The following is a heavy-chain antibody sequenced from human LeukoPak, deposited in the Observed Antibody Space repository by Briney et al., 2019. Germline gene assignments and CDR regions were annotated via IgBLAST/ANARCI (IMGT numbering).Heavy chain of an antibody. CDR3: AKELAAVGVPSFDS. J-gene: IGHJ4*02. CDR2: IRSTGGGT. Sequence: GGSLRLSCAASEFTFSSYDMSWVRQTPGKGLEWVSGIRSTGGGTYYADSVKGRFTISRDNSKNTLYLQMNSLRAEDTAVYYCAKELAAVGVPSFDSWGQGTLVTVSS. CDR1: EFTFSSYD. V-gene: IGHV3-23*01. D-gene: IGHD6-13*01.